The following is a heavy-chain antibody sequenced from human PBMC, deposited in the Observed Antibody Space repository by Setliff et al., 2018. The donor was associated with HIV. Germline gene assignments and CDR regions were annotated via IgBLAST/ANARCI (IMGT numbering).Heavy chain of an antibody. CDR1: GGTFSSYA. CDR2: IIPIFGTA. Sequence: AASVKVSCKASGGTFSSYAISWVRQAPGQGLEWMGGIIPIFGTANYAQKFQGRVTITTDESTSTAYMELSSLRSEDTAVYYCASAYCGGDCYSVGDAFDIWGQGTMVTVSS. CDR3: ASAYCGGDCYSVGDAFDI. J-gene: IGHJ3*02. V-gene: IGHV1-69*05. D-gene: IGHD2-21*02.